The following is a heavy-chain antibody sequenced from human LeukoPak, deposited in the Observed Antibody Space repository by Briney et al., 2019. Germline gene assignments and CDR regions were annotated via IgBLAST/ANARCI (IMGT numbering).Heavy chain of an antibody. CDR1: GGSIGSGGYY. Sequence: SQPLSLPCPFSGGSIGSGGYYWSWIPQHPGKGLEWIGYIFYSGSTYYNPSLNSRLIISVDTSKNQFSLKLSSVTAADTAVYYCARGAPGVAYWFDPWGQGTLVTVSS. J-gene: IGHJ5*02. V-gene: IGHV4-31*03. D-gene: IGHD3-3*01. CDR3: ARGAPGVAYWFDP. CDR2: IFYSGST.